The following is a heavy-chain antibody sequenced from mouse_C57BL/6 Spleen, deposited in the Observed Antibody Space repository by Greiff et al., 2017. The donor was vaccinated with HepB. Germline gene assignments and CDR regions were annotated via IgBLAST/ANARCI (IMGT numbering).Heavy chain of an antibody. Sequence: QVQLKESGAELARPGASVKLSCKASGYTFTSYGISWVKQRTGQGLEWIGEIYPRSGNTYYNEKFKGKATLTADKSSSTAYMELRSLTSEDSAVYFCARDDEDYFDYWGQGTTLTVSS. CDR3: ARDDEDYFDY. D-gene: IGHD2-3*01. CDR2: IYPRSGNT. J-gene: IGHJ2*01. V-gene: IGHV1-81*01. CDR1: GYTFTSYG.